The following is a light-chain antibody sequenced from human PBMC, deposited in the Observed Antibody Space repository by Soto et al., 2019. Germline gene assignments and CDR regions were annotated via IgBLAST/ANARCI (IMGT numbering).Light chain of an antibody. CDR2: DTS. Sequence: GTLSLTKGERATLSCRASQSVGGSSLAWYQQRPGQAPRLPIYDTSNRATGIPDRFSGSGSGTDFTLTISSLQPEDFAVYYCQQYENLPRTFGQGAKADIK. V-gene: IGKV3-20*01. J-gene: IGKJ1*01. CDR3: QQYENLPRT. CDR1: QSVGGSS.